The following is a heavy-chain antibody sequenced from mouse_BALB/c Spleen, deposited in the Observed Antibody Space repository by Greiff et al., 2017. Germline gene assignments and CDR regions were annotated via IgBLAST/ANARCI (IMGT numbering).Heavy chain of an antibody. J-gene: IGHJ2*01. V-gene: IGHV7-3*02. Sequence: EVKLVESGGGLVQPGGSLRLSCATSGFTFTDYYMSWVRQPPGKALEWLGFIRNKANGYTTEYSASVKGRFTISRDNARNILYLQMSSLRSEDTAMYYCARGRDYYDYAYYFDYWGQGTTLTVSS. D-gene: IGHD2-4*01. CDR2: IRNKANGYTT. CDR1: GFTFTDYY. CDR3: ARGRDYYDYAYYFDY.